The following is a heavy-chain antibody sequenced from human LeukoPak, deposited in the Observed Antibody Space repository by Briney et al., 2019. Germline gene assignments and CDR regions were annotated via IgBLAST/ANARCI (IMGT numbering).Heavy chain of an antibody. CDR2: FYYSGVT. CDR1: GDSINSYH. D-gene: IGHD3-3*02. J-gene: IGHJ4*02. V-gene: IGHV4-59*01. CDR3: ARNDIFGVLPEF. Sequence: NPSETLSLTCTISGDSINSYHWSWLRQPPGSKLEWIGYFYYSGVTNYNPSLKSRVTMSLDTSKKQFSLKLNSVTAADTAVYCARNDIFGVLPEFWGMGTLVSVTS.